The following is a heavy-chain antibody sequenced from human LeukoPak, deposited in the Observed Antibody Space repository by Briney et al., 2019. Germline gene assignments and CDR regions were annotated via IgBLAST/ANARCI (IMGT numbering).Heavy chain of an antibody. Sequence: GASVKVSCKASGYTFTGYYMHWVRQAPGQGLEWMGWINPNSGGTNYAQKFQGRVTMTRDTSISTAYMELSRLRSDDTAVYYCARSLYYYDSSGYRDWGQGTLVTVSS. V-gene: IGHV1-2*02. CDR2: INPNSGGT. CDR1: GYTFTGYY. CDR3: ARSLYYYDSSGYRD. J-gene: IGHJ4*02. D-gene: IGHD3-22*01.